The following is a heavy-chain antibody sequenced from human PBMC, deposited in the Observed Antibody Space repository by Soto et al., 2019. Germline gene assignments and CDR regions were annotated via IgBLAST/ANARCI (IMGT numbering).Heavy chain of an antibody. Sequence: QPGGSLRLSCAASGFTCGLYWMGWVRQAPGKGLEWVANLKRDGSEKYFLESVKGRFTMSRDDAKNSFYLHMNNLRAEDTAVYFCARMSLWGKLTYLWSQGTSVTVSS. CDR2: LKRDGSEK. J-gene: IGHJ4*02. V-gene: IGHV3-7*01. D-gene: IGHD7-27*01. CDR1: GFTCGLYW. CDR3: ARMSLWGKLTYL.